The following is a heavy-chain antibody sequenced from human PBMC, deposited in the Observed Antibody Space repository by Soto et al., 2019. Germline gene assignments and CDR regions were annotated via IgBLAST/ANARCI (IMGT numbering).Heavy chain of an antibody. CDR1: GGSFSGYY. CDR3: ARGMVVVPFYYYYYGMDV. J-gene: IGHJ6*02. Sequence: SETLSLTCAVYGGSFSGYYLSWIRQPPGKGLEWIGEINHSGSTSYNPSLKSRVTISVDTSKNQFSLKLSSVTAADTAVYYCARGMVVVPFYYYYYGMDVWGQGTTVTVSS. V-gene: IGHV4-34*01. CDR2: INHSGST. D-gene: IGHD2-2*01.